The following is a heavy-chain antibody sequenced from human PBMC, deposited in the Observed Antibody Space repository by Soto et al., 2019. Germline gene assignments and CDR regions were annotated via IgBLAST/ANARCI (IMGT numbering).Heavy chain of an antibody. J-gene: IGHJ4*02. CDR3: VSDSAYYFDY. V-gene: IGHV3-48*01. CDR1: GFALSYYN. CDR2: ISSSNGAT. D-gene: IGHD3-10*01. Sequence: PEGSLRLSCAASGFALSYYNMKWVRQAPGKGLEWVSDISSSNGATYYADSVKGRFTISRDIAKNSLYLRTDSLKAEDTAIFYCVSDSAYYFDYWGLGTLVTVSS.